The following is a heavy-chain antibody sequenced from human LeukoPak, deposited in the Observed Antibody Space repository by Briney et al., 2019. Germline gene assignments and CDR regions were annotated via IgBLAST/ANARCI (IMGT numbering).Heavy chain of an antibody. CDR3: ARYLDYGGNSRVFQH. CDR1: GYSISSGFY. D-gene: IGHD4-23*01. CDR2: IHHTGST. Sequence: SETLSLTCSVSGYSISSGFYWGWIRQPPGKGLEWIATIHHTGSTYYNPSLKGRVTISVDTSKNQFSLKLSSVTAADTAVYYCARYLDYGGNSRVFQHWGQGTLVTVSS. V-gene: IGHV4-38-2*02. J-gene: IGHJ1*01.